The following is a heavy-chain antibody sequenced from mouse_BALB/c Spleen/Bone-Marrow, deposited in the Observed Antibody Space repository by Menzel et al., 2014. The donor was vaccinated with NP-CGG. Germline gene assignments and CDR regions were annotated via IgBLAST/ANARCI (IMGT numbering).Heavy chain of an antibody. D-gene: IGHD1-1*01. J-gene: IGHJ2*01. Sequence: VQLKESGPGLVKPSQSLSLTCTVTGYSITSDYAWNWIRQFPGNKLEWMGYISYSGSTSYNPSLKSRISITRDTSKNQFFLQLNSVTTEDTATYYCARSVYYGSSYVDCWDQGTTLTVSS. CDR2: ISYSGST. CDR3: ARSVYYGSSYVDC. V-gene: IGHV3-2*02. CDR1: GYSITSDYA.